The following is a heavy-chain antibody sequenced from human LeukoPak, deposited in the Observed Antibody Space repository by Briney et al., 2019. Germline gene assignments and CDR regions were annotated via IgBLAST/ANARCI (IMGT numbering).Heavy chain of an antibody. D-gene: IGHD2-8*01. J-gene: IGHJ5*02. CDR2: IYYSGIT. CDR1: GGSISTYY. CDR3: ARGTNMMASLRFDL. V-gene: IGHV4-59*01. Sequence: SETPSLTCTISGGSISTYYWSWIRQPPGKGLEWIGYIYYSGITKYNPSVKSRVTISVDTSKNQFSLKVSSVTAADTAVYYCARGTNMMASLRFDLWGQGTLVTVSS.